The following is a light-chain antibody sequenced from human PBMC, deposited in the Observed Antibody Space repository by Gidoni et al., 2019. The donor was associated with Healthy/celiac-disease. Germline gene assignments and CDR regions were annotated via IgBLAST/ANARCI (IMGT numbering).Light chain of an antibody. CDR3: SSYAGSNNLV. J-gene: IGLJ2*01. V-gene: IGLV2-8*01. CDR2: EVS. CDR1: SCDVGGYNY. Sequence: QSALTQPPSASGSPGQSVPISCTGTSCDVGGYNYVSWYQQHPGKAPKLMIYEVSKRPSGGPDRCSGSKSGNTASLTVSGLQAEDEADYYCSSYAGSNNLVFGGGTKLTVL.